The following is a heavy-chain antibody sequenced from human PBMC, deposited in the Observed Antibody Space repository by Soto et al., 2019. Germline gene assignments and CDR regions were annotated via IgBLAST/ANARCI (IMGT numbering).Heavy chain of an antibody. CDR1: GFTFSRHT. D-gene: IGHD3-16*02. Sequence: QVQLEESGGGVVQPGRSLRLSCAASGFTFSRHTMHWVRQAPGKGLEWVASIAYDGSNKYYADSVKGRFTISRDNSKNTLSVQMDSLRAEHTAVYYCARDRLRLGELSLLGYFDYWGQGTLVTVSS. J-gene: IGHJ4*02. CDR2: IAYDGSNK. CDR3: ARDRLRLGELSLLGYFDY. V-gene: IGHV3-30*04.